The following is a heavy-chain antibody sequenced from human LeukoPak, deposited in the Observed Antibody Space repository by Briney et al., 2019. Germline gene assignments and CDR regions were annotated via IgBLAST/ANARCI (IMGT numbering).Heavy chain of an antibody. J-gene: IGHJ6*03. D-gene: IGHD1-26*01. CDR2: ISSSSYI. Sequence: GGSLRLSCAASGFTFSSYSMNWVRQAPGKGLEWVSSISSSSYIYYADSVKGRFTISRDNAKNSLYLQMNSLRAEDTAMYYCASGGPGRSLTIVPERTKYYMDVWGKGATVTVSS. CDR3: ASGGPGRSLTIVPERTKYYMDV. CDR1: GFTFSSYS. V-gene: IGHV3-21*01.